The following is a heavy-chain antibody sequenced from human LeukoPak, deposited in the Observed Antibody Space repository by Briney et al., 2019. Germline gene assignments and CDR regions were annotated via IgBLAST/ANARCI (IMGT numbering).Heavy chain of an antibody. V-gene: IGHV4-59*01. CDR1: GGSISSYY. J-gene: IGHJ5*02. Sequence: ETLSLTCTVSGGSISSYYWSWIRQPPGKGLEWIGYIYYSGSTNYNPSLKSRVTISVDTSKNQFSLKLSSVTAADTAVYYCARGGSGSYSGNWFDPWGQGTLVTVSS. CDR2: IYYSGST. D-gene: IGHD1-26*01. CDR3: ARGGSGSYSGNWFDP.